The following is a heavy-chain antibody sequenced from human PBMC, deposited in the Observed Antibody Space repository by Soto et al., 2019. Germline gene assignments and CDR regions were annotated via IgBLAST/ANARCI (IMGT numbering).Heavy chain of an antibody. CDR3: AGGRIVVVGSRAYYGMDV. Sequence: QVHLLLQSGAEVKKPGSSVKVSCKASGGTPSNSAISWVRQAPGQGLEWMGGIIPVFGLVKYAQNFQGSVTITADESTNTAYMEMSSLRPEDKAVYYCAGGRIVVVGSRAYYGMDVWGQGTTVTVSS. V-gene: IGHV1-69*01. CDR2: IIPVFGLV. J-gene: IGHJ6*02. CDR1: GGTPSNSA. D-gene: IGHD3-22*01.